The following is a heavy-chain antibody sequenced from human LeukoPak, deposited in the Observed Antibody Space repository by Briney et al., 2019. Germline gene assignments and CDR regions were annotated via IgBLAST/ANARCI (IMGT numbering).Heavy chain of an antibody. CDR1: GGSISSYY. CDR3: ARAAPYGGNSRPFDY. D-gene: IGHD4-23*01. J-gene: IGHJ4*02. V-gene: IGHV4-59*01. Sequence: SETLSLTCTVSGGSISSYYWSWIRQPPGKGLEWIGYIYYSGSTNYNPSLKSRVTISVDTSKNQFSLKLSSVTAADTAVYYCARAAPYGGNSRPFDYWGQGTLVTVSS. CDR2: IYYSGST.